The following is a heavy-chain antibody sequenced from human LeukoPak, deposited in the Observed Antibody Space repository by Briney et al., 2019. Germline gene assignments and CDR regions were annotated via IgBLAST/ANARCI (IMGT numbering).Heavy chain of an antibody. CDR1: GFTFSSYA. V-gene: IGHV3-23*01. J-gene: IGHJ4*02. CDR2: ITDSGGST. CDR3: AAGDRNGWYFDY. D-gene: IGHD6-19*01. Sequence: GGSLRLSCAASGFTFSSYAMSWVRQAPGEGLEWVSAITDSGGSTYYSDSVKGRFTISRDNAKNSLYLQMNSLRAEDTALYYCAAGDRNGWYFDYWGQGTLVTVSS.